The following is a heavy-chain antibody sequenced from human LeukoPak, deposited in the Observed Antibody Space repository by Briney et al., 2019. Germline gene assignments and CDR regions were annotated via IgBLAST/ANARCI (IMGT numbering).Heavy chain of an antibody. J-gene: IGHJ3*02. V-gene: IGHV3-23*01. D-gene: IGHD4-17*01. CDR1: GFTFSSYA. CDR2: ISGSGGST. CDR3: AKPVIDYGVPRAFDI. Sequence: GGSLRLSCAASGFTFSSYAMSWVRQAPGKGLEWVSAISGSGGSTYYADSVKGRFTISRDDSKNTLYLQMNSLRAEDTAVYYCAKPVIDYGVPRAFDIWGQGTMVTVSS.